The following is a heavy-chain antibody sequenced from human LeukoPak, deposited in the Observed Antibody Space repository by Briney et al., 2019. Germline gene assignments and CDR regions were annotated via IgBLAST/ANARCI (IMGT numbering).Heavy chain of an antibody. J-gene: IGHJ6*02. D-gene: IGHD2-15*01. CDR1: GYTFTSYG. CDR2: ISAYNGNT. Sequence: GASVKVSCKASGYTFTSYGISWMRQAPGQGLEWMGWISAYNGNTNYAQKLQGRVTMTTDTSTSTAYMELRSLRSDDTAVYYCARDKVVAANYYYYYGMDVWGQGTTVTVSS. V-gene: IGHV1-18*01. CDR3: ARDKVVAANYYYYYGMDV.